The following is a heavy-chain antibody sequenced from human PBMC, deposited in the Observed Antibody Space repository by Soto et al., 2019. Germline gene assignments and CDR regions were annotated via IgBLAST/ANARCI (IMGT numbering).Heavy chain of an antibody. D-gene: IGHD2-21*01. CDR2: IYPGDSDT. CDR3: ARLRYVVVGYYYGMDV. V-gene: IGHV5-51*01. Sequence: GESLKISCKGSGYSFTSYWIGWVRQMPGKGLEWMGIIYPGDSDTRYSPSFQGQVTISADKSISTAYLQWSSLKASDTAMYYCARLRYVVVGYYYGMDVWGQGTTVTVSS. CDR1: GYSFTSYW. J-gene: IGHJ6*02.